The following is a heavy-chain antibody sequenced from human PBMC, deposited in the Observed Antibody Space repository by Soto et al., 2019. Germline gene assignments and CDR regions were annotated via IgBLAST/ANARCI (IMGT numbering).Heavy chain of an antibody. J-gene: IGHJ5*02. V-gene: IGHV3-23*01. CDR3: AKPITSFGVAEAPWYWFDP. Sequence: GGSLILSCAASGFTFSSYAMSWVLQAPGKGLEWVSAISGSGGSTYYADSVKGRFTISRDNSKNPLYLQMNSLRAEDTAVYYCAKPITSFGVAEAPWYWFDPWGQGTLVTVSS. CDR1: GFTFSSYA. D-gene: IGHD3-3*01. CDR2: ISGSGGST.